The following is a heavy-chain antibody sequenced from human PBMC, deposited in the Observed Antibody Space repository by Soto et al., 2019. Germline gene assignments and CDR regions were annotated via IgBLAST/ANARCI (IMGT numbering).Heavy chain of an antibody. CDR2: ISGSGGST. CDR1: GFTFRDYA. CDR3: TNRGGHAVGY. J-gene: IGHJ4*02. D-gene: IGHD3-16*01. V-gene: IGHV3-23*01. Sequence: EVHLLESGGGLVQPGGSLRLPCAASGFTFRDYAMSWVRQAPGTGLEWVSEISGSGGSTSYADSVQGRFTISRDNSKNTLYLQRNSLRAEDTAVYYCTNRGGHAVGYWGQGTLVIVSS.